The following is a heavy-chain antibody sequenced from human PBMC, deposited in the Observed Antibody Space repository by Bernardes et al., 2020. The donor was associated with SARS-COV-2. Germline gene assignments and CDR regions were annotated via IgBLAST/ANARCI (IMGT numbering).Heavy chain of an antibody. D-gene: IGHD6-19*01. V-gene: IGHV1-24*01. CDR1: GYTLTELS. Sequence: ASVKVSCKVSGYTLTELSMHWVRQAPGKGLEWMGGFDPEDGETIYAQKFQGRVTMTEDTSTDTAYMELSSLRSEDTAVDYCATAGPLYSSGCGRYWGQGTLVTVSS. CDR3: ATAGPLYSSGCGRY. J-gene: IGHJ4*02. CDR2: FDPEDGET.